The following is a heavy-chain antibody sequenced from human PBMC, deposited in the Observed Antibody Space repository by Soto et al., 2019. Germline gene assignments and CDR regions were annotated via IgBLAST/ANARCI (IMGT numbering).Heavy chain of an antibody. V-gene: IGHV4-59*11. CDR3: ARGYYDYVWGSYRPNWFDP. J-gene: IGHJ5*02. D-gene: IGHD3-16*02. CDR2: IYYSGST. CDR1: GVSINTHY. Sequence: PSETLSLTCTVSGVSINTHYWSWIRQPPGKGLEWIGYIYYSGSTNYNPSLKSRVTISVDTSKNQFSLKLSSVTAADTAVYYCARGYYDYVWGSYRPNWFDPWGQGTLVTVSS.